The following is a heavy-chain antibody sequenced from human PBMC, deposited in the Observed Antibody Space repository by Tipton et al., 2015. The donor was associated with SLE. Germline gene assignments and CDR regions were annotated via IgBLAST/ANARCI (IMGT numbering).Heavy chain of an antibody. CDR1: GGSISSYY. CDR2: IYTSGST. Sequence: TLSLTCTVSGGSISSYYWSWIRQPAGKGLEWIGYIYTSGSTNYNPSLKSRVTISVDTSKNQFSLKLSSVTAADTAVYYCARGRTSWSDLDYWGQGTLVTVSS. CDR3: ARGRTSWSDLDY. J-gene: IGHJ4*02. V-gene: IGHV4-4*09. D-gene: IGHD3-3*01.